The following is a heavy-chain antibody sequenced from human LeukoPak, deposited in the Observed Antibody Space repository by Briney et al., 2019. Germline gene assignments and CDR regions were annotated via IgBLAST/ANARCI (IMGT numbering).Heavy chain of an antibody. CDR3: AKDPWSEGSDAFDIWGQGTSDAFDI. V-gene: IGHV3-30-3*01. CDR1: GFTFSSYA. Sequence: GGSPRLSCAASGFTFSSYAMHWVRQALGKGLEWVAVISYDGSNKYYADSVKGRFIISRDNSKNTLYLQMNSLRADDTAVYFCAKDPWSEGSDAFDIWGQGTSDAFDIWGPGTMVTVSS. CDR2: ISYDGSNK. J-gene: IGHJ3*02. D-gene: IGHD3-16*01.